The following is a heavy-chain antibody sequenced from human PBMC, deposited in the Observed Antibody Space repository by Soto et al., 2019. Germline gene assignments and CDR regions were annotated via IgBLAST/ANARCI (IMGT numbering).Heavy chain of an antibody. Sequence: QVQLQESGPGLVKPSETLSLTCAISGDSFISYYWNWIRQPPGKGLEWLGNIHNSGNPNYSPSLKSRVTISLDTSKNQLSLKLRSVSAADTAVYYCVRDRGGYWGQGTLVTVSS. CDR1: GDSFISYY. CDR2: IHNSGNP. V-gene: IGHV4-59*01. CDR3: VRDRGGY. D-gene: IGHD3-16*01. J-gene: IGHJ4*02.